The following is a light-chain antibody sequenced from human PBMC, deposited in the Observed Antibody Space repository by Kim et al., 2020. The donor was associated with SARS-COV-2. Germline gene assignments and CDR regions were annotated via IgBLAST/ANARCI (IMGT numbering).Light chain of an antibody. V-gene: IGKV3-11*01. J-gene: IGKJ1*01. Sequence: VSPGERATLSCRASQSVSSYLAWYQQKPGQAPRRLIYDASNRATGIPARFSGSGSGTDFTLTISSLEPEDFAVYYCQQRSIWPRTFGQGTKVDIK. CDR1: QSVSSY. CDR3: QQRSIWPRT. CDR2: DAS.